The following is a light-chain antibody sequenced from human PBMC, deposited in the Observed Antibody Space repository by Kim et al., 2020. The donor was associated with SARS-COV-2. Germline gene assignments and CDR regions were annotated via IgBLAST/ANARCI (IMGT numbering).Light chain of an antibody. V-gene: IGLV5-45*02. CDR1: SSINVGTYR. J-gene: IGLJ1*01. CDR3: MIWHNSAFV. Sequence: QPVLTQPSSLSASPGASSSLTCTLRSSINVGTYRIYWYQQKPGSPPQYLLRYKSDSDNQKGSGVPSRFSGSKDASANAGILLISGLQSEDEADYYCMIWHNSAFVFGTGTKVTVL. CDR2: YKSDSDN.